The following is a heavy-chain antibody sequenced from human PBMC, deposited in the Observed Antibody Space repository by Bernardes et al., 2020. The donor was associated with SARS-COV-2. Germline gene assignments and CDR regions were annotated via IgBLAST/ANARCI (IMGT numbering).Heavy chain of an antibody. CDR3: ARQHLGGVTIFGVVTTDRYFDY. Sequence: TLSLTCTVSGGSISSSSYYWGWIRQPPGKGLEWIGSIYYSGSTYYNPSLKSRVTISVDTSKNQFSLKLSSVTAADTAVYYCARQHLGGVTIFGVVTTDRYFDYWGQGTLVTVSS. CDR1: GGSISSSSYY. D-gene: IGHD3-3*01. CDR2: IYYSGST. V-gene: IGHV4-39*01. J-gene: IGHJ4*02.